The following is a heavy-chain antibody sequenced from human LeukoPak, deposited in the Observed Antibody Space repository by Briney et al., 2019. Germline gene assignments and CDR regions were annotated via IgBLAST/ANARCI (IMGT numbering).Heavy chain of an antibody. CDR2: IIPIFGTA. J-gene: IGHJ3*02. Sequence: GASVKVSCKASGGTFSSYAISWVRQAPGQGLEWMGGIIPIFGTANYAQKFQGRVTITADESTSTAYMELSSLRSEDTAVYYCATDRLSDAFDIWGQGTMVTVSS. CDR3: ATDRLSDAFDI. CDR1: GGTFSSYA. D-gene: IGHD3-16*01. V-gene: IGHV1-69*01.